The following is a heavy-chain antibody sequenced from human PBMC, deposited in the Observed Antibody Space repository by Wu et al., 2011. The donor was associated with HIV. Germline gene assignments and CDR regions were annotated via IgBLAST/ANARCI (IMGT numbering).Heavy chain of an antibody. D-gene: IGHD3-22*01. J-gene: IGHJ5*02. Sequence: QVQLVQSGAEVKKPGSSVKVSCKASGATFSSYAISWVRQAPGQGLEWMGGIIPIFGTANYAQKFQGRVTITTDESTSTAYMELSSLRSEDTAVYYCARSDYYDTSGYYYVYNWFDPWGQGTLVTVSS. CDR2: IIPIFGTA. CDR3: ARSDYYDTSGYYYVYNWFDP. V-gene: IGHV1-69*05. CDR1: GATFSSYA.